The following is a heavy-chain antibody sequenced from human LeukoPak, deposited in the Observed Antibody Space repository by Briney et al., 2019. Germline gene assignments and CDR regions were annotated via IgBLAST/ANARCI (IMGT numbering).Heavy chain of an antibody. CDR3: GRDIATAVDY. Sequence: GGSLRLSCAASGFTFSSYSMNWVRQAPGKGLVWVSRINSAGISTNYADSVKGRFTISRDNAKNTLYLQMNSLRAEDTAIYYCGRDIATAVDYWGLGTLVTVSS. CDR1: GFTFSSYS. V-gene: IGHV3-74*01. CDR2: INSAGIST. D-gene: IGHD6-13*01. J-gene: IGHJ4*02.